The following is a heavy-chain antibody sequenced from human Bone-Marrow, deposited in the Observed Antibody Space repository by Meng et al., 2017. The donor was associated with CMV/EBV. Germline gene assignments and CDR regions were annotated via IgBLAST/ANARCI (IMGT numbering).Heavy chain of an antibody. V-gene: IGHV4-31*03. CDR3: ARAGTIPWSGFERNWFDP. D-gene: IGHD3-3*01. Sequence: SETLSLTCTVSGGSISSGGYYWSWIRQHPGKGLEWIGYIYYSGSTNYNPSLKSRVTISVDTSKNQFSLKLSSVTAADTAVYYCARAGTIPWSGFERNWFDPWGQGTLVTVSS. CDR1: GGSISSGGYY. CDR2: IYYSGST. J-gene: IGHJ5*02.